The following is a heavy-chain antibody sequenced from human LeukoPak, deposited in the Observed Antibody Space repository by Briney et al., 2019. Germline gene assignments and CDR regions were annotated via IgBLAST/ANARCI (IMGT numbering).Heavy chain of an antibody. D-gene: IGHD3-22*01. CDR3: ARGQITMIAES. V-gene: IGHV3-23*01. J-gene: IGHJ1*01. CDR2: ISGSDGST. Sequence: GGSLRLSCAASGFTFSSYAMSWVRQAPGKGLEWVSAISGSDGSTYYADSVKGRFTISRDSAKNTLYLQMNSLRAEDTAVYYCARGQITMIAESGGQGTLVTVSS. CDR1: GFTFSSYA.